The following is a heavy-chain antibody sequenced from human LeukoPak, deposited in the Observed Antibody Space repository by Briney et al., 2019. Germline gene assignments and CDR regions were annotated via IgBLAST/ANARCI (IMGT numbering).Heavy chain of an antibody. CDR1: GGTFSSYA. CDR3: ASMVRADYYYGMDV. Sequence: SVKVSCKASGGTFSSYAISWVRQAPGQGLEWMRRIIPILGIANYAQKFQGRVTITADKSTSTAYMELSSLRSEDTAVYYCASMVRADYYYGMDVWGQGTTVTVSS. CDR2: IIPILGIA. V-gene: IGHV1-69*04. J-gene: IGHJ6*02. D-gene: IGHD3-10*01.